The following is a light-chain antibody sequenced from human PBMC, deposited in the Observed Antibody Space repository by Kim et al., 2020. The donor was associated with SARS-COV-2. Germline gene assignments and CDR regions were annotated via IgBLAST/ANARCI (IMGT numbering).Light chain of an antibody. CDR3: QQLNSYPLT. Sequence: ASVGDTVTITCRASQGISSYLGWYQQKPGRAPKVLIYSASTLQSGVPSRFSGSGSGTDFTLTISSLQPEDFATYYCQQLNSYPLTFGGGTRVDIK. J-gene: IGKJ4*01. CDR1: QGISSY. V-gene: IGKV1-9*01. CDR2: SAS.